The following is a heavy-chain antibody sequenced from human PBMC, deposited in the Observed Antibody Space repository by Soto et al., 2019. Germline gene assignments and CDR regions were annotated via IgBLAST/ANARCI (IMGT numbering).Heavy chain of an antibody. CDR3: ARENSLVAAAGPFDP. Sequence: ASVKVSCKASGYTFTSYYMHWVRQAPGQGLEWMGIINPSGGSTSYAQKFQGRVTMTRDTSTSTVYMELSSLRSEDTAVYYCARENSLVAAAGPFDPWGQGTLVTVSS. V-gene: IGHV1-46*03. CDR1: GYTFTSYY. D-gene: IGHD6-13*01. CDR2: INPSGGST. J-gene: IGHJ5*02.